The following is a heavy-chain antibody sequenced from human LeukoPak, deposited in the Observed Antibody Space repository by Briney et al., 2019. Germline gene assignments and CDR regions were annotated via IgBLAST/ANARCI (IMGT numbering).Heavy chain of an antibody. CDR3: ARWGDIVVVPAARARYYMDV. Sequence: GGSLRLSCAASGFTFSSYSMNWVRQAPGKGLEWVSSISSSSSYIYYADSVKGRFTISRDNAKNSLYLKMNSLRAEDTAVYYCARWGDIVVVPAARARYYMDVWGKGTTVTVSS. CDR2: ISSSSSYI. CDR1: GFTFSSYS. J-gene: IGHJ6*03. D-gene: IGHD2-2*01. V-gene: IGHV3-21*01.